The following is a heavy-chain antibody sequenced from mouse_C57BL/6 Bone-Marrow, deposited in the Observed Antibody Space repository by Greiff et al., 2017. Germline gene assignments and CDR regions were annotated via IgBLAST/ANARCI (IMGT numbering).Heavy chain of an antibody. CDR3: ASWGWFSY. D-gene: IGHD4-1*01. CDR1: GYAFSRSW. J-gene: IGHJ3*01. CDR2: IYPGDGDT. V-gene: IGHV1-82*01. Sequence: QVQLQQSGPELVKPGASVKISCKASGYAFSRSWMNWVKQRPGKGLEWIGRIYPGDGDTNYNGKFKGKATLTADKSSSTAYMQLRSLTSEDSAVXFCASWGWFSYWGQGTLVTVSA.